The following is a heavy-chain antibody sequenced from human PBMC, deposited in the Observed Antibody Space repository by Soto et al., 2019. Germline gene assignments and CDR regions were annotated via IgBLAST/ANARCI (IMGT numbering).Heavy chain of an antibody. D-gene: IGHD3-3*01. CDR3: TTEPTPNSDFWSGYY. J-gene: IGHJ4*02. Sequence: EVQLVEAGGGLVKPGGSLRLACTASGFTFSNAWMSWVRQAPGKGLEWGGRIKSKTDGGTTDYAAPVKGRFTIPRDDSKNTLSLQMNSLKTEDTAVYYCTTEPTPNSDFWSGYYWGQGTLVTVSS. CDR1: GFTFSNAW. CDR2: IKSKTDGGTT. V-gene: IGHV3-15*01.